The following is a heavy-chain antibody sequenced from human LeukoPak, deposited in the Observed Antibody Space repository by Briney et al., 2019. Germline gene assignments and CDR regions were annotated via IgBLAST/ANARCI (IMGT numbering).Heavy chain of an antibody. CDR3: ARADPSGWYYY. J-gene: IGHJ4*02. CDR1: GYTFTSYY. V-gene: IGHV1-46*01. D-gene: IGHD6-19*01. Sequence: ASVKVSCMASGYTFTSYYMHWVLQAPGQGLEWMGIINPSGGSTSYAQKFQGRVTMTRDTSTSTVYMELSSLRSEDTAVYYCARADPSGWYYYWGQGTLVTVSS. CDR2: INPSGGST.